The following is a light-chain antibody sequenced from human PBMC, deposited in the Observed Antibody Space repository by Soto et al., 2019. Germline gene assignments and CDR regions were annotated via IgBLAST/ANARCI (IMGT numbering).Light chain of an antibody. Sequence: EIVLTQSPGTLSLSPGERATLSCRASQSVSSNYLAWYQQKPGQAPRLLIYGVSSGATGIPDRFSGSGSGTDFTLTISRLEPGDFAVYYCQQYGSAPNAFGQGTRLEIK. CDR3: QQYGSAPNA. V-gene: IGKV3-20*01. J-gene: IGKJ5*01. CDR1: QSVSSNY. CDR2: GVS.